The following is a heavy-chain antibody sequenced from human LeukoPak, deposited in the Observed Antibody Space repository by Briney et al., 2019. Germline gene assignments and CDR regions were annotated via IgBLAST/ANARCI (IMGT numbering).Heavy chain of an antibody. D-gene: IGHD1-26*01. CDR2: ISSSSTI. J-gene: IGHJ4*02. CDR3: AKASGSYHGYFDY. V-gene: IGHV3-48*01. CDR1: GFTFSSYS. Sequence: GGSLRLSCAASGFTFSSYSMNWVRQAPGKGLEWVSYISSSSTIYYADSVEGRFTISRDISKSTLHLQMSSLRAEDTAVYYCAKASGSYHGYFDYWGQGTLVTVSS.